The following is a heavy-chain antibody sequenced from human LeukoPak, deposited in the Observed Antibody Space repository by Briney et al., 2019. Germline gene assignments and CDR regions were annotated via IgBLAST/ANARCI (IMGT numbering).Heavy chain of an antibody. CDR1: GFTFSSYW. V-gene: IGHV3-74*01. CDR3: AKDLDCSSTSCYRDY. CDR2: INSDGSST. D-gene: IGHD2-2*02. J-gene: IGHJ4*02. Sequence: GGSLRLSCAASGFTFSSYWMHWVRQAPGKGLVWVSRINSDGSSTSYADSVKGRFTISRDNAKNTLYLQMNSLRAEDTAVYYCAKDLDCSSTSCYRDYWGQGTLVTVSS.